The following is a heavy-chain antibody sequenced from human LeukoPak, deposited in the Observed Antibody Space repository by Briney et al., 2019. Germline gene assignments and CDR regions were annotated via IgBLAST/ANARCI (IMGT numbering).Heavy chain of an antibody. D-gene: IGHD6-13*01. V-gene: IGHV1-18*01. CDR1: GYTFASFG. CDR3: ATDLGAAAGRSS. CDR2: INTHNGDT. Sequence: ASVKVSCTASGYTFASFGITWVRQAPGQGLEWMGWINTHNGDTNYAQKLQGRVTMTTDTSTSTACMELSSLRSEDTAVYYCATDLGAAAGRSSWGQGTLVTVSS. J-gene: IGHJ5*02.